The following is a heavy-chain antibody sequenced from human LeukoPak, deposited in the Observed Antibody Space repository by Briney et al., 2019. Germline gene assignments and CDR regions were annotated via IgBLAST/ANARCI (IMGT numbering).Heavy chain of an antibody. CDR3: ERVGYDILTGYYYFDY. J-gene: IGHJ4*02. D-gene: IGHD3-9*01. Sequence: GGSLRLSCAASGFTFSSYWVSWIRQAPGKGLEWVANIKQDGSEKYYVDSVKGRFTISRDNAKNSLYLQMNSLRAEDTAVYYCERVGYDILTGYYYFDYWGQGTLVTVSS. CDR2: IKQDGSEK. CDR1: GFTFSSYW. V-gene: IGHV3-7*01.